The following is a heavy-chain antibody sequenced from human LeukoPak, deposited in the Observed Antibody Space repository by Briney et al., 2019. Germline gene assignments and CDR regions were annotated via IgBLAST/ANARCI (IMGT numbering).Heavy chain of an antibody. Sequence: PGRSLRLSCAASGFTFSSYWMSWVRQAPGKGREWVANIKQDGSEKYYVDSVKGRFTISRDNAKNSLYLQMNSLRAEDTAVYYCARDLTGRCSGGSCYSALDYWGQGTLVTVSS. V-gene: IGHV3-7*01. J-gene: IGHJ4*02. CDR2: IKQDGSEK. CDR3: ARDLTGRCSGGSCYSALDY. D-gene: IGHD2-15*01. CDR1: GFTFSSYW.